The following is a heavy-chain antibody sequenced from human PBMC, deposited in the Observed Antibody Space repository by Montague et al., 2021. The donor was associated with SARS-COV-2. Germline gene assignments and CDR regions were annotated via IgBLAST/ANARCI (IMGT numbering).Heavy chain of an antibody. CDR2: INHSGST. CDR3: ARVRYYGSGTSLGMDV. D-gene: IGHD3-10*01. Sequence: SETLSLTCAAYGGSFSGYYWSWIRQPPGKGLEWIGEINHSGSTNYNPSLKSQVTISVDTSKNQFSLKLSSVTAADTAVYYCARVRYYGSGTSLGMDVWGQGTTVTVSS. V-gene: IGHV4-34*01. CDR1: GGSFSGYY. J-gene: IGHJ6*02.